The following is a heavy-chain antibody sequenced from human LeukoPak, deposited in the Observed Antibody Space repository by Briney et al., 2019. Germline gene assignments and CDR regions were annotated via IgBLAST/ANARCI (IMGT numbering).Heavy chain of an antibody. V-gene: IGHV3-7*01. CDR3: ASSLRSEINFDY. D-gene: IGHD4-17*01. J-gene: IGHJ4*02. CDR1: GFTFSNYW. CDR2: VKEDGSEK. Sequence: GGSLRLSCAASGFTFSNYWMSWVRQAPGKGLEWVANVKEDGSEKYYVDSVKGRFTISRDNAKNSLYLQMNSLRAEDTAVYYCASSLRSEINFDYWGQGTLVTVSS.